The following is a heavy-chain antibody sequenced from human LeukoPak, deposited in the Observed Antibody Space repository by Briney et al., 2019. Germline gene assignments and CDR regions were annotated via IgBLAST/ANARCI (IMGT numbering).Heavy chain of an antibody. Sequence: PSETLSLTCTVSGGPISSSTYYWGWLRQAPGKGLEWIGSIYYSWSTYYNPYLKGRVTISVDTSKNQFSLKRSPVAAADTAVYYWASIAAAGNEWGQGTLVTVSS. D-gene: IGHD6-13*01. J-gene: IGHJ4*02. CDR3: ASIAAAGNE. CDR2: IYYSWST. V-gene: IGHV4-39*01. CDR1: GGPISSSTYY.